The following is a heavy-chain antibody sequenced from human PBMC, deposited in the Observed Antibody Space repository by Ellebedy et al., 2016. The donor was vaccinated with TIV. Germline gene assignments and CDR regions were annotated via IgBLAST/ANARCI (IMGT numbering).Heavy chain of an antibody. CDR1: GGSFSGYY. V-gene: IGHV4-34*01. Sequence: SETLSLXXAVYGGSFSGYYWSWIRQPPGKGLEWIGEINHSGSTNYNPSLKSRVTISVDTSKNQFSLKLSSVTAADTAVYYCARVRCSGGSCYSFDYWGQGTLVTVSS. J-gene: IGHJ4*02. D-gene: IGHD2-15*01. CDR3: ARVRCSGGSCYSFDY. CDR2: INHSGST.